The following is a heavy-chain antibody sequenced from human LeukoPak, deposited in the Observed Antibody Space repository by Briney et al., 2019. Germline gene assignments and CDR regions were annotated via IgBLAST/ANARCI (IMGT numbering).Heavy chain of an antibody. Sequence: PSETLSLTCAVYGGSFSGYYWSWIRQPPGKGLEWIGEINHSGSTNYNPSLKSRVTISVDTSKNQFSLKLSSVTAADTAVYYCARDPPDYGDYAFDYWGQGTLVTVSS. CDR3: ARDPPDYGDYAFDY. V-gene: IGHV4-34*01. CDR2: INHSGST. D-gene: IGHD4-17*01. J-gene: IGHJ4*02. CDR1: GGSFSGYY.